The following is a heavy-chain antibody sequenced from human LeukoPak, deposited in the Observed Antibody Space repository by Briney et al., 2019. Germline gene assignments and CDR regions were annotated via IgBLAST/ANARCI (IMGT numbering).Heavy chain of an antibody. Sequence: PGGSLRLSCAASGFTFSSYEMNWVRQAPGKGLEWVSYISSSGSTIYYADSVKGRFTISRDNAKNSLYLQMNSLRAEDTAVYYCARVGFGESYDYWGQGTLVTVSS. V-gene: IGHV3-48*03. CDR2: ISSSGSTI. CDR3: ARVGFGESYDY. J-gene: IGHJ4*02. CDR1: GFTFSSYE. D-gene: IGHD3-10*01.